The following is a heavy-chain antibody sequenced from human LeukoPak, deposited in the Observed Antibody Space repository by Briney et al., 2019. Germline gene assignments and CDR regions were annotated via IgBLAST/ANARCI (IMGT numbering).Heavy chain of an antibody. D-gene: IGHD2-2*01. V-gene: IGHV4-4*07. CDR1: GSSISGYY. Sequence: SETLSLTCTVSGSSISGYYWNWIRQPAGKGLEWIGRLHPSGATNYNPSLKSRITMSLDTSKNQFSLKLSSVTTADTAVYYCTRETPAAHDTWGYWGQGTLVTVSS. CDR3: TRETPAAHDTWGY. J-gene: IGHJ4*02. CDR2: LHPSGAT.